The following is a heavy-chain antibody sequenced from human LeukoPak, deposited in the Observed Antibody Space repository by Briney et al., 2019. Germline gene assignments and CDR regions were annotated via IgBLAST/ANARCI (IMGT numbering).Heavy chain of an antibody. J-gene: IGHJ4*02. CDR3: ARDHPDEDDYGDYGPLDY. CDR1: GFTFSSYG. Sequence: GGSLRLSCAASGFTFSSYGMHWVRQAPGKGLEWVAVIWYDGSNKYYADSVKGRFTTSRDNSKNTLYLQMNSLRAEDTAVYYCARDHPDEDDYGDYGPLDYWGQGTLVTVSS. CDR2: IWYDGSNK. V-gene: IGHV3-33*01. D-gene: IGHD4-17*01.